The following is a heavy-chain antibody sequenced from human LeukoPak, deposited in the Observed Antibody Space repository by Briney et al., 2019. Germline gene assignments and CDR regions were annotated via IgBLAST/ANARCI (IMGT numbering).Heavy chain of an antibody. J-gene: IGHJ5*02. CDR2: ISSSSSYI. V-gene: IGHV3-21*01. CDR1: GFTFSSYS. Sequence: GGSLRLSCAASGFTFSSYSMNWVRQAPGKGLEWVSSISSSSSYIYYADSVKGRFTISRDNAKNSLYLQMNSLRAEDTAVYYCARGMRGDRFDPWGQGTLVTVSS. D-gene: IGHD3-16*01. CDR3: ARGMRGDRFDP.